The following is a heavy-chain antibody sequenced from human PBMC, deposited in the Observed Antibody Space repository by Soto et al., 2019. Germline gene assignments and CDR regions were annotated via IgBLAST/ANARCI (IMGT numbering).Heavy chain of an antibody. V-gene: IGHV4-34*01. CDR2: MSHSGGT. CDR1: GGSVNSGNYY. CDR3: ARVERGTATTVVDASDI. Sequence: QVQLQQWGAGLLKPSETLSLTCAVFGGSVNSGNYYRSWIRQPPGKGLEWIGEMSHSGGTHFNPSLKSRVTISVDTSKNQFSLKMSSVTAADTALYYCARVERGTATTVVDASDIWGPGTMVTVSS. D-gene: IGHD1-1*01. J-gene: IGHJ3*02.